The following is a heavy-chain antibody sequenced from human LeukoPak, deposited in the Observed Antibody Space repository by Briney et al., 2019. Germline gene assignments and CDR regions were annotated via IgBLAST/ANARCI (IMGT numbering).Heavy chain of an antibody. Sequence: GGSLRLSCEASGFTFSAYAMTWVRQAPGKGLEWVSSIGSDNKPHYSESVKGRFAISRDNSKNMLYLEMNSPRAEDTAVYYCARGGFPKPDCSGVSCYTEFDFWGQGTLVTASS. J-gene: IGHJ4*02. D-gene: IGHD2-15*01. V-gene: IGHV3-23*05. CDR3: ARGGFPKPDCSGVSCYTEFDF. CDR1: GFTFSAYA. CDR2: IGSDNKP.